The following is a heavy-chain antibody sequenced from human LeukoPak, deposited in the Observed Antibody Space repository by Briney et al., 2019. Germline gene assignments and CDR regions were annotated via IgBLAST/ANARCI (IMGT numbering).Heavy chain of an antibody. J-gene: IGHJ4*02. D-gene: IGHD6-13*01. CDR2: MNPNSGNT. CDR3: ARGRIAAAGTLGY. Sequence: ASVKVSCKASGYTFTSYYMHWVRQAPGQGLEWMGWMNPNSGNTGYAQKFQGRVTMTRNTSISTAYMELSSLRSEDTAVYYCARGRIAAAGTLGYWGQGTLVTVSS. V-gene: IGHV1-8*02. CDR1: GYTFTSYY.